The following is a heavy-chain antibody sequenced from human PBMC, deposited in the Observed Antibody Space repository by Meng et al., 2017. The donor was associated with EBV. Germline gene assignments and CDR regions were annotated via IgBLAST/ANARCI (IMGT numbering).Heavy chain of an antibody. J-gene: IGHJ5*02. CDR2: MNPNSGNT. CDR3: ARGRGVYCSGGSCYPGWFDP. CDR1: GTTLTGSD. D-gene: IGHD2-15*01. Sequence: VHFGAEGKRPGTEVKGPAKGFGTTLTGSDISWVEKATGQGLEWMGWMNPNSGNTGFAQKFQGRVTMTRNTSISTDYMELSSLRSEDTAVYYCARGRGVYCSGGSCYPGWFDPWGQGTLVTVSS. V-gene: IGHV1-8*01.